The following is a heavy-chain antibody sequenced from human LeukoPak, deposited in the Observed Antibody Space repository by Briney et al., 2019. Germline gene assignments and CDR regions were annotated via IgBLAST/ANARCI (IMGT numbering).Heavy chain of an antibody. D-gene: IGHD2-21*02. J-gene: IGHJ4*02. CDR1: GGSFSGYY. Sequence: TSETLSLTCAVYGGSFSGYYWSWIRQPPGKGLEWIGEINHSGSTNYNPSLKSRVTISVDTSKNQFSLKLSSVTAADTAVYYCASRAYCGGDCSGVFDYWGQGTLVTVSS. CDR2: INHSGST. V-gene: IGHV4-34*01. CDR3: ASRAYCGGDCSGVFDY.